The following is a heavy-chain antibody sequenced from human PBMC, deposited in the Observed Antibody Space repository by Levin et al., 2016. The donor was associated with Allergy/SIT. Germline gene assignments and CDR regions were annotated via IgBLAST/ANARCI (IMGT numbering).Heavy chain of an antibody. J-gene: IGHJ6*02. D-gene: IGHD6-6*01. CDR2: INPNSGGT. CDR1: GYTFTGYY. V-gene: IGHV1-2*04. Sequence: ASVKVSCKASGYTFTGYYMHWVRQAPGQGLEWMGWINPNSGGTNYAQKFQGWVTMTRDTSISTAYMELSRLRSDDTAVYYCAASIAARRTYYYYYYGMDVWGQGTTVTVSS. CDR3: AASIAARRTYYYYYYGMDV.